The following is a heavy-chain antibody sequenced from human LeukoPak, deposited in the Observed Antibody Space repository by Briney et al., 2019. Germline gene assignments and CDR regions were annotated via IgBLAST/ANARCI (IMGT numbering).Heavy chain of an antibody. D-gene: IGHD6-13*01. Sequence: PSETLSLTCAVYGGSFSGYYWSWIRQPPGKGLEWIGEINHSGSTNYNPSLKSRVTISVDTSKNQFSLKLSSVTAADTAVYYCAVRGGIAAHHYYYYYMDVWGKGTTVTVSS. CDR1: GGSFSGYY. CDR3: AVRGGIAAHHYYYYYMDV. J-gene: IGHJ6*03. V-gene: IGHV4-34*01. CDR2: INHSGST.